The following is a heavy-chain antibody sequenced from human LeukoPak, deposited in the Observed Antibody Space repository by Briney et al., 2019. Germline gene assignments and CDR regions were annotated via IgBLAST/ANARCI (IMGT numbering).Heavy chain of an antibody. Sequence: GGSLRLSCAASGFTFSSYAMSWVRQAPGKGLEWVSAISGSGGSTYYADSVKGRFTISRDNAKNTLYLQMNSLRAEDTAVYYCASQQSFHYYYMDVWGKGTTVTVSS. CDR3: ASQQSFHYYYMDV. CDR2: ISGSGGST. CDR1: GFTFSSYA. D-gene: IGHD2/OR15-2a*01. J-gene: IGHJ6*03. V-gene: IGHV3-23*01.